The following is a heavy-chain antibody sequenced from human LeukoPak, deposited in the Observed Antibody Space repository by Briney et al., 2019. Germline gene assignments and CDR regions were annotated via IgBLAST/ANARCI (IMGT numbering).Heavy chain of an antibody. V-gene: IGHV1-2*02. CDR2: INPNSGGT. J-gene: IGHJ3*02. CDR1: GYTFTGYY. CDR3: ARDREWDCSSTSCIRDDAFDI. Sequence: ASVKVSCKASGYTFTGYYMHWVRQAPGQGLEWMGWINPNSGGTNYAQKSQGRVTMTRDTSISTAYMELSRLRSDDTAVYYCARDREWDCSSTSCIRDDAFDIWGQGTMVTVSS. D-gene: IGHD2-2*01.